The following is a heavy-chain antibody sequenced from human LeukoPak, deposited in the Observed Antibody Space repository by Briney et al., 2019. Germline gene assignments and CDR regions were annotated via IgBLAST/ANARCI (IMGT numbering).Heavy chain of an antibody. J-gene: IGHJ4*02. Sequence: PGGSLRLSCAASGFTFSNYAMSWVRQAPGKGLEWVSSISSSSTYIFYADSVKGRFTISRDNAKNSLYLQMNSLRAEDTAVYYCARSIWLHYRDYWGQGTLVTVSS. CDR3: ARSIWLHYRDY. D-gene: IGHD3-10*01. CDR2: ISSSSTYI. V-gene: IGHV3-21*01. CDR1: GFTFSNYA.